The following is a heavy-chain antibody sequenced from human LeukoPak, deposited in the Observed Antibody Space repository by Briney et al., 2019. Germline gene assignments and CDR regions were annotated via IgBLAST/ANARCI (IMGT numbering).Heavy chain of an antibody. CDR1: GGSISSYC. V-gene: IGHV4-59*01. CDR3: ARSSLTYYDILTGYPDAFDI. Sequence: SSETLSLTCTVSGGSISSYCWSWIRQPPGKGLEWIGYICNSGSTNYNPSLKSRVTISGDTPKNQFSLKLRSVTAADTAVYYCARSSLTYYDILTGYPDAFDIWGQGTMVTVSS. J-gene: IGHJ3*02. CDR2: ICNSGST. D-gene: IGHD3-9*01.